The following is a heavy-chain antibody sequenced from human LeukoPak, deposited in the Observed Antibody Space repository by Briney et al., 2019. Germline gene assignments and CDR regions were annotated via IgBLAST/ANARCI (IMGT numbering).Heavy chain of an antibody. CDR1: GYTFTGYY. D-gene: IGHD6-6*01. J-gene: IGHJ4*02. CDR2: INPNSGGT. V-gene: IGHV1-2*02. Sequence: ASVKVSCKASGYTFTGYYMHWVRQAPGQGLEWMGWINPNSGGTNYAQKFQGRVTMTRDTSIRTACMELSRLRSDDTAVYYCARGLSEYSKPSPIYWGQGTLVTVSS. CDR3: ARGLSEYSKPSPIY.